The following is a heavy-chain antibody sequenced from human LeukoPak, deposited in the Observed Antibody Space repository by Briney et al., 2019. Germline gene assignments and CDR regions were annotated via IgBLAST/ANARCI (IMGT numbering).Heavy chain of an antibody. J-gene: IGHJ6*03. Sequence: SETLSLTCTVSGGSISSSSYYWGWIRQPPGKGLEWIGSIYYSGSTYYNPSLKSRVTISVDTSKNQFSLKLSSVTAADTAAYYCARNPGGSGSYYKHYYYYYMDVWGKGTTVTVSS. D-gene: IGHD3-10*01. CDR3: ARNPGGSGSYYKHYYYYYMDV. V-gene: IGHV4-39*07. CDR1: GGSISSSSYY. CDR2: IYYSGST.